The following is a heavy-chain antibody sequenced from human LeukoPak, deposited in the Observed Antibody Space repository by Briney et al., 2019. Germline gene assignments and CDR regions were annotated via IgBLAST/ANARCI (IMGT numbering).Heavy chain of an antibody. J-gene: IGHJ5*02. V-gene: IGHV4-39*07. Sequence: PSETLSLTCTVSGDSISSNYFSSNLFHWGWLRQPPGEGLEWSGSIYYSGTTYYNPSLKSRVTISVDPSKNQFSLKLTSVTAADTAVYYCARDCCGYRSWFDPWGQGTLVTVSS. CDR3: ARDCCGYRSWFDP. D-gene: IGHD6-25*01. CDR2: IYYSGTT. CDR1: GDSISSNYFSSNLFH.